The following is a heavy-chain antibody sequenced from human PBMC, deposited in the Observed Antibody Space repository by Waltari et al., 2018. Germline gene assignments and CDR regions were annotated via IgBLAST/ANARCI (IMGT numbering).Heavy chain of an antibody. Sequence: SCAASGFTFSSYWMSWVRQAPGKGLEWVANIKQDGSDKYYVDSVKGRFTISRDNAKNSLYLQMNSLRAEDTAVYYCARDLRNDCSGGSCDSNYFDYWGQGTLVTVSS. V-gene: IGHV3-7*04. D-gene: IGHD2-15*01. CDR3: ARDLRNDCSGGSCDSNYFDY. CDR2: IKQDGSDK. CDR1: GFTFSSYW. J-gene: IGHJ4*02.